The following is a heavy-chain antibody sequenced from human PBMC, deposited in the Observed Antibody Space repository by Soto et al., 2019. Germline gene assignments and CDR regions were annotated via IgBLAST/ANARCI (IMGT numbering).Heavy chain of an antibody. Sequence: PGGSLRLSCAASGFTFSSYEMNWVRQAPGKGLEWVSYISSSGSTIYYADSVKGRFTISRDNAKNSLYLQMNSLRAEDTAVYYCARVGYYVGAFDIWGQGTMVTVSS. CDR1: GFTFSSYE. D-gene: IGHD1-26*01. CDR3: ARVGYYVGAFDI. J-gene: IGHJ3*02. CDR2: ISSSGSTI. V-gene: IGHV3-48*03.